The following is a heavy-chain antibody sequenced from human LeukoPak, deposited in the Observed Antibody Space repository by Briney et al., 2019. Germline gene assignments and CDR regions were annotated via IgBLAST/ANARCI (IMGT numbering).Heavy chain of an antibody. V-gene: IGHV3-21*01. CDR1: GFTVSSNY. J-gene: IGHJ4*02. Sequence: GGSLRPSCAASGFTVSSNYMNWVRQAPGKGLEWVSSISSSNTYIYYADSVKGRFTISRDNAKNSLYLQMSSLRAEDTAVYYCAREAPHPYFDYWGQGTLVTVSS. CDR3: AREAPHPYFDY. CDR2: ISSSNTYI.